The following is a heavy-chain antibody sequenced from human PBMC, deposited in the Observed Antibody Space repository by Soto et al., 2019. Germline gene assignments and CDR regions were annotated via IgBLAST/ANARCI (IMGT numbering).Heavy chain of an antibody. CDR1: GLTFTNAW. V-gene: IGHV3-15*07. CDR2: IKTKTDGGTT. CDR3: TAGPPASGRIDY. D-gene: IGHD3-3*01. Sequence: GGSLRLSCAASGLTFTNAWLNWVRQAPGKGLEWVGRIKTKTDGGTTAYAAPVKGRFTISRDDSKNTLYLQMDSLRTEDTAVYYCTAGPPASGRIDYWGQGTLVTVSS. J-gene: IGHJ4*02.